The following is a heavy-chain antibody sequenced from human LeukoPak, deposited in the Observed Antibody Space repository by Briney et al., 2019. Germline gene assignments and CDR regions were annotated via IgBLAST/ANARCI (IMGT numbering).Heavy chain of an antibody. CDR3: ARDKAFLGYYDTSGYFQQWFDS. J-gene: IGHJ5*01. D-gene: IGHD3-22*01. CDR1: GYTFNTYG. V-gene: IGHV1-18*04. Sequence: ASVTLSFTGSGYTFNTYGITWVRQAPGQGLEWMGWISPYNGDTHYSQKFQDRVTMTTDTSTSTAYMDLRSLGFDDTAVYYCARDKAFLGYYDTSGYFQQWFDSWGQGTLVTVSS. CDR2: ISPYNGDT.